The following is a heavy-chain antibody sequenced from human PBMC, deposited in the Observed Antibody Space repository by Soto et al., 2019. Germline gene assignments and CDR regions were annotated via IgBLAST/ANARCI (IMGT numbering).Heavy chain of an antibody. CDR2: LNDSGGT. J-gene: IGHJ1*01. V-gene: IGHV4-34*01. D-gene: IGHD3-10*01. CDR1: GGSFSGYY. CDR3: ARGRGGVQH. Sequence: QVQLQPWGAGLLKPSETLSLTCAVYGGSFSGYYWSWVRQPPGKGLEGIGYLNDSGGTNYNASLKSRVSISGDTSNNQFSLKLSFVTAADTAVYYCARGRGGVQHWGQGTLVTVSS.